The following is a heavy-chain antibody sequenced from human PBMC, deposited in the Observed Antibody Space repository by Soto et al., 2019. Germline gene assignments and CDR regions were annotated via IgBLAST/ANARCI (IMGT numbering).Heavy chain of an antibody. D-gene: IGHD3-3*01. V-gene: IGHV4-59*01. Sequence: ETLSLTCTVSGGSISSYYWSWIRQPPGKGLEWIGYIYYSGSTNYNPPLKSRVTISVDTSKNQFSLKLSSVTAADTAVYYCARSITIFGVVTGAFDYWGQGTLVTVSS. CDR1: GGSISSYY. CDR2: IYYSGST. CDR3: ARSITIFGVVTGAFDY. J-gene: IGHJ4*02.